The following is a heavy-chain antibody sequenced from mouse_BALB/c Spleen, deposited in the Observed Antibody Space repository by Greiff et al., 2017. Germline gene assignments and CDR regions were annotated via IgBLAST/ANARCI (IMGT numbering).Heavy chain of an antibody. CDR1: GYSITSDYA. CDR3: ARSPWLRAYFDY. CDR2: ISYSGST. V-gene: IGHV3-2*02. D-gene: IGHD2-2*01. J-gene: IGHJ2*01. Sequence: EVKLVESGPGLVKPSQSLSLTCTVTGYSITSDYAWNWIRQFPGNKLEWMGYISYSGSTSYNPSLKSRISITRDTSKNQFFLQLNSVTTEDTATYYCARSPWLRAYFDYWGQGTTLTVSS.